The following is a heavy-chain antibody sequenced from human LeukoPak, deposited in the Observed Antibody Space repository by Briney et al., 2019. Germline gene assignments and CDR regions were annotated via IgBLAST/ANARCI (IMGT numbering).Heavy chain of an antibody. J-gene: IGHJ5*02. D-gene: IGHD3-10*01. V-gene: IGHV3-21*01. Sequence: PGGSLRLSCAASGFTFSSYSMNWVRQAPGKGLEWVSSIGSSSSYIYYADSVKGRFTISRDNAKNSLYLQMNSLRAEDTAVYYCARCSMVRGVIRFNWFDPWGQGTLVTVSS. CDR2: IGSSSSYI. CDR1: GFTFSSYS. CDR3: ARCSMVRGVIRFNWFDP.